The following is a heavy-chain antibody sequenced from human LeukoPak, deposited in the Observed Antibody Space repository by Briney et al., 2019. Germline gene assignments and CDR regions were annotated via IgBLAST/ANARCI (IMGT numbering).Heavy chain of an antibody. CDR2: IYHSGST. D-gene: IGHD3-22*01. V-gene: IGHV4-59*01. Sequence: SETLSLTCTVSGGSLSSYYWSWIRQPPGKGLEWIGYIYHSGSTNYNPSLKSRVTISVDKSKNQFSLKLSSVTAAGTGVYYCVRDLDYYNSSGYYSGWFDPWGRGTVVSVS. CDR1: GGSLSSYY. J-gene: IGHJ5*02. CDR3: VRDLDYYNSSGYYSGWFDP.